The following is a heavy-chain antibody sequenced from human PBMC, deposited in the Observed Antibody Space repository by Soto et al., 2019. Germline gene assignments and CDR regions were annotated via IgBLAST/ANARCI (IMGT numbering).Heavy chain of an antibody. CDR2: IYNGGTT. D-gene: IGHD3-16*01. J-gene: IGHJ4*02. V-gene: IGHV4-30-4*01. CDR1: GGSISTVHYC. Sequence: QVQLQQSRPGLVKPSQTLSLPCTVSGGSISTVHYCWSWLRQPPDRGPEWIGHIYNGGTTYYNPSLRSPITVSADTAKNQFALRLTSVSATDSAIYYCTSRPCGDKVDNWGQGILWTASS. CDR3: TSRPCGDKVDN.